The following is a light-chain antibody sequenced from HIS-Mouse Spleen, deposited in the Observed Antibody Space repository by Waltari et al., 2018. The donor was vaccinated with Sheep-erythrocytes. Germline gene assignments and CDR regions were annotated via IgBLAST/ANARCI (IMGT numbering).Light chain of an antibody. CDR3: YSTDSSGNHRV. J-gene: IGLJ2*01. CDR1: ALPTKY. Sequence: SYELTQPPSVSVSPGQTARITCSGDALPTKYAYWYQQKSGQAPVLVNYEDNKRPSGIPERFSGSSEGTMATLTIRGAQVEDEADYYCYSTDSSGNHRVFGGGTKLTVL. V-gene: IGLV3-10*01. CDR2: EDN.